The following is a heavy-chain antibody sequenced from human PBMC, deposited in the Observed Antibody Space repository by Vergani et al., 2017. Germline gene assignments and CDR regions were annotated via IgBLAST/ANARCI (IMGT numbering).Heavy chain of an antibody. CDR3: ARNRAIFGVVINNWFDP. CDR1: GFTFSSYA. Sequence: VQLVESGGGVERPGGSLRLSCAASGFTFSSYAMHWVRQAPGKGLEWVAVISYDGSNKYYADSVKGRFTISRDNSKNTLYLQMNSLRAEDTAVYYCARNRAIFGVVINNWFDPWGQGTLVTVSS. CDR2: ISYDGSNK. J-gene: IGHJ5*02. D-gene: IGHD3-3*01. V-gene: IGHV3-30-3*01.